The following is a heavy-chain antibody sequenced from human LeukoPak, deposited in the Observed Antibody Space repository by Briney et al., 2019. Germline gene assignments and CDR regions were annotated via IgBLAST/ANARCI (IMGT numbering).Heavy chain of an antibody. Sequence: GASLRLSCAASGFTFSSYAMSWVRQAPGKGLEWVSAISGSGGSTYYADSVKGRSTISRDNSKNTLYLQMNSLRAEDTAVYYCAKVRSGYYMDYWGQGTLVTVSS. J-gene: IGHJ4*02. CDR3: AKVRSGYYMDY. CDR2: ISGSGGST. D-gene: IGHD3-22*01. CDR1: GFTFSSYA. V-gene: IGHV3-23*01.